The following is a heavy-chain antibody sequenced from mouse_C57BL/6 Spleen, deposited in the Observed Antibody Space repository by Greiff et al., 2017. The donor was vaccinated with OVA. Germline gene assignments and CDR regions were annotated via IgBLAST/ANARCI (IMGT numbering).Heavy chain of an antibody. V-gene: IGHV6-6*01. CDR3: KGTTVVANAYWYFDV. D-gene: IGHD1-1*01. CDR2: IRNKANNHAT. CDR1: GFTFSDAW. Sequence: EVKVEESGGGLVQPGGSMKLSCAASGFTFSDAWMDWVRQSPEKGLEWVAEIRNKANNHATYYAESVKGRFTISRDDSKSSVYLQMNSLRAEDTGIYYCKGTTVVANAYWYFDVWGTGTTVTVSS. J-gene: IGHJ1*03.